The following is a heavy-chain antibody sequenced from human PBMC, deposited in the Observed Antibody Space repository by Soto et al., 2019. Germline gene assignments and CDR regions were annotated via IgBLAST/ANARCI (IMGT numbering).Heavy chain of an antibody. Sequence: QLQLQESGSGLVKPSQTLSLTCAVSGGSISSGGYSWSWIRQPPGKGLEWIGYIYHSGSTYYNPYVKSRVTISVDRSKNQLSLKLSSVTAADTAVYYCAAGGGLPRYYWGQGTLVTVSS. CDR1: GGSISSGGYS. CDR2: IYHSGST. J-gene: IGHJ4*02. D-gene: IGHD5-12*01. V-gene: IGHV4-30-2*01. CDR3: AAGGGLPRYY.